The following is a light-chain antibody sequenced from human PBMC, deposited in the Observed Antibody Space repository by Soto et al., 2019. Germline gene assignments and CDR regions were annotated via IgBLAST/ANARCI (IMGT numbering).Light chain of an antibody. J-gene: IGLJ2*01. CDR3: SSYTSTNTVI. V-gene: IGLV2-14*03. CDR1: SSDVGGYNY. Sequence: QSALTQPASVSGSPGQSITISCTGTSSDVGGYNYVSWYQHHPGKAPKLMIYDVSNRPSGVSNRFSGSKSGNTASLTISGLRAEDEADYYCSSYTSTNTVIFGGGTKLTVL. CDR2: DVS.